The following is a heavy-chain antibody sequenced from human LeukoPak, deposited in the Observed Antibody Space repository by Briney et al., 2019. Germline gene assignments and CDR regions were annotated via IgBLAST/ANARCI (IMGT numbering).Heavy chain of an antibody. V-gene: IGHV3-74*01. CDR3: LRVPY. CDR2: ISSDGSNT. J-gene: IGHJ4*02. Sequence: PGGSLRLSCAVSGFTFSKYYMRWVRHAPGKGLVWVSRISSDGSNTNYADSVKGRFTISRDNAKNTLYLQMNSLRGEDTAVYYCLRVPYWGQGALVTVSS. CDR1: GFTFSKYY.